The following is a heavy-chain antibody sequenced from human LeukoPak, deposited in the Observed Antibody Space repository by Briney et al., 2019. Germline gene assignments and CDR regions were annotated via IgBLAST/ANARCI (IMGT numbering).Heavy chain of an antibody. V-gene: IGHV3-23*01. D-gene: IGHD2-21*02. J-gene: IGHJ4*02. Sequence: PGGSLRLSCAASGFTFSSYAMSWVRQAPGKGLEWVSAISGSGGSTYYADSVKGRFTISRDNSKNTLYLQMNSLRAEDTAVYYCAKGQYCGGDCYSLFDYWGQGTLVTVSS. CDR1: GFTFSSYA. CDR3: AKGQYCGGDCYSLFDY. CDR2: ISGSGGST.